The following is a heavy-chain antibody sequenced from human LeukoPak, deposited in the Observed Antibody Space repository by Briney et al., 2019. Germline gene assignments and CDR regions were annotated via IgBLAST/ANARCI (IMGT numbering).Heavy chain of an antibody. J-gene: IGHJ6*02. CDR1: GYTLTDLS. V-gene: IGHV1-24*01. D-gene: IGHD3-10*01. CDR3: ATDIPRRVRGVVYSSFGMDV. Sequence: ASVKVSCKVSGYTLTDLSMHWVRQAPGKGLEWLGGFDPEDGETIYAQKFQGRVTLAEDTSTDTAYMELSSLRAEDTAAYYCATDIPRRVRGVVYSSFGMDVWGQGTTVTVSS. CDR2: FDPEDGET.